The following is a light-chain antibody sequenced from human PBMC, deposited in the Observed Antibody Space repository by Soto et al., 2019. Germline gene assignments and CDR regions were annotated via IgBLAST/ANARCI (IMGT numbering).Light chain of an antibody. CDR3: SSYTTSKTLI. Sequence: QSVLTQPASVSGSPGQSITISCTGTSSDVGGYNYVSWYQQHPGKAPRLMIYDVDNRPSGVSNRFSGSKSGNTASLSISGLQAEDQADYYCSSYTTSKTLIFGGGTKLTVL. J-gene: IGLJ2*01. V-gene: IGLV2-14*01. CDR2: DVD. CDR1: SSDVGGYNY.